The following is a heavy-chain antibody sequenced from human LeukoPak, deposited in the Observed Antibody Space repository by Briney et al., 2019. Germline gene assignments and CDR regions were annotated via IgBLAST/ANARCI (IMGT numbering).Heavy chain of an antibody. CDR1: GYTFTSYG. CDR2: ISAYNGNT. D-gene: IGHD2-21*02. Sequence: ASVKVSCKASGYTFTSYGISWVRQAPGQGLEWMGWISAYNGNTNYARKLQGRVTMTTDTSTSTAYMELRSLRSDDTAVYYCAKAYCGGDCYSNYYYMDVWGKGTTVTVSS. CDR3: AKAYCGGDCYSNYYYMDV. J-gene: IGHJ6*03. V-gene: IGHV1-18*01.